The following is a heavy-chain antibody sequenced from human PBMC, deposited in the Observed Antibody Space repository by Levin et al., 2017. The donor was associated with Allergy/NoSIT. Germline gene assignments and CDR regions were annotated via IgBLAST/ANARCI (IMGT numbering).Heavy chain of an antibody. J-gene: IGHJ4*02. D-gene: IGHD3-22*01. CDR3: AKISYYDSSGYRTREY. CDR1: GFTFSSYA. CDR2: ISGSGGST. Sequence: SCAASGFTFSSYAMSWVRQAPGKGLEWVSAISGSGGSTYYADSVKGRFTISRDNSKNTLYLQMNSLRAEDTAVYYCAKISYYDSSGYRTREYWGQGTLVTVSS. V-gene: IGHV3-23*01.